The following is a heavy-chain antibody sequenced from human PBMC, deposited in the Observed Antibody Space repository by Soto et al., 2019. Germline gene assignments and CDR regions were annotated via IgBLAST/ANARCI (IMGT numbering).Heavy chain of an antibody. CDR1: GFTFSSYW. CDR3: ARDYYDLLTGYSYDAFDI. J-gene: IGHJ3*02. V-gene: IGHV3-7*01. CDR2: IKQDGSEK. Sequence: EVQLVESGGGLVQPGGSLRLSCAASGFTFSSYWMSWVRQAPGKGLEWVANIKQDGSEKYYVDSVKGRFTISRDNAKNSLYLQMNSLRAEDTAVYYCARDYYDLLTGYSYDAFDIWGQGTMVTVSS. D-gene: IGHD3-9*01.